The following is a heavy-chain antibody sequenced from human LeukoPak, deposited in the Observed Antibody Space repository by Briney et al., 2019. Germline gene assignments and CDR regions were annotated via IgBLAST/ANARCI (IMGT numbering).Heavy chain of an antibody. V-gene: IGHV3-13*01. Sequence: GGSLRLSCAASGFTFSSYDMHWVRQATGKGLEWVSAIGTAGDTYYPGSVKGRFTISRENAKNSLYLQMNSLRAGDTAVYYCARGAESASSWYVGNFDYWGQGTLVTVSS. CDR2: IGTAGDT. CDR3: ARGAESASSWYVGNFDY. D-gene: IGHD6-13*01. J-gene: IGHJ4*02. CDR1: GFTFSSYD.